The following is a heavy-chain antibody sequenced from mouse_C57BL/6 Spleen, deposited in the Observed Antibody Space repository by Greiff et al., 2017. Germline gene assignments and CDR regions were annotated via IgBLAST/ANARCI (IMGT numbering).Heavy chain of an antibody. D-gene: IGHD3-2*02. CDR2: IYPGDGDT. CDR3: ARSWTAQGYFDY. J-gene: IGHJ2*01. V-gene: IGHV1-80*01. CDR1: GYAFSSYW. Sequence: QVQLQQSGAELVKPGASVKISCKASGYAFSSYWMNWVKQRPGKGLEWIGQIYPGDGDTNYNGKFKGKATLTADKSSSTAYMQLSSLTSEDSAVXFCARSWTAQGYFDYWGQGTTLTVSS.